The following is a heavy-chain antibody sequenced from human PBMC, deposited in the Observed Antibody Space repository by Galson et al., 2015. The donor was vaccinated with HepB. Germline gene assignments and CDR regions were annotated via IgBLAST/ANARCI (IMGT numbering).Heavy chain of an antibody. CDR1: GGTFSSYA. CDR3: ARDIPGIVVVPAAVVPDAFDI. CDR2: IIPIFGTA. V-gene: IGHV1-69*06. D-gene: IGHD2-2*01. Sequence: SVKVSCKASGGTFSSYAISWVRQAPGQGLEWMGGIIPIFGTANYAQKFQDRVTITADKSTSTAYMELSSLRSEDTAVYYCARDIPGIVVVPAAVVPDAFDIWGQGTMVTVSS. J-gene: IGHJ3*02.